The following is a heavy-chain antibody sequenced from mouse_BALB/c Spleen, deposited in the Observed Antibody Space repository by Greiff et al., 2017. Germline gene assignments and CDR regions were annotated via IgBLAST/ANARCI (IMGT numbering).Heavy chain of an antibody. CDR3: SREGSNYEVDY. Sequence: QVQLMQSGPGLVQPSQSLSITCTVSGFSLTSYGVHWVRQSPGKGLEWLGVIWSGGSTDYNAAFISILCISVDNAKSQVFFKMNSLQADDTALYYCSREGSNYEVDYGGQGTSVTVAA. CDR1: GFSLTSYG. J-gene: IGHJ4*01. CDR2: IWSGGST. V-gene: IGHV2-2*01. D-gene: IGHD2-5*01.